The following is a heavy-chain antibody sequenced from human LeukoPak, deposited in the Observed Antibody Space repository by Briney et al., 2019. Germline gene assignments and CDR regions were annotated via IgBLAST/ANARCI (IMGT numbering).Heavy chain of an antibody. D-gene: IGHD6-13*01. V-gene: IGHV3-7*01. J-gene: IGHJ5*02. CDR3: ARDAAGYDP. CDR1: GFTFFTFW. CDR2: IKEEGTKK. Sequence: GGALRLSCAASGFTFFTFWWSWVRPTPGKGLEWVANIKEEGTKKYYVDSVKGRFTIPRDNAENALYLQMISLRAEDTAVYCCARDAAGYDPWGQGTLVTVSS.